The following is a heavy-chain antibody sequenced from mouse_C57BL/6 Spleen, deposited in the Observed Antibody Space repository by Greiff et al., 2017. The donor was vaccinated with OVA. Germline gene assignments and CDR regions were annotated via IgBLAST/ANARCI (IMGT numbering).Heavy chain of an antibody. Sequence: QVQLQESGAELVKPGASVKISCKASGYAFSSYWMNWVKQRPGKGLEWIGQIYPGDGDTNYNGKFKGKATLTADKSSSTAYMQLSGLTSEDSAVDCCGRCGSSYVGFDYWGQGTTVTVSA. CDR1: GYAFSSYW. CDR2: IYPGDGDT. CDR3: GRCGSSYVGFDY. J-gene: IGHJ3*01. D-gene: IGHD1-1*01. V-gene: IGHV1-80*01.